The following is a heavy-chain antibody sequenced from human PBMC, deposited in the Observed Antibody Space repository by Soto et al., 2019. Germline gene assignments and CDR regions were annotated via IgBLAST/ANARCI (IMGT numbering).Heavy chain of an antibody. CDR2: INPNSGGT. D-gene: IGHD6-13*01. J-gene: IGHJ4*02. CDR3: ARDQGSSSWLFDY. Sequence: ASVKVSCKASGYTFTGYYMHWVRQAPGQGLEWMGWINPNSGGTNYAQKFQGWVTMTRDTSISTAYMELSRLRSDDTAVYYCARDQGSSSWLFDYWGQGTLVTVSS. V-gene: IGHV1-2*04. CDR1: GYTFTGYY.